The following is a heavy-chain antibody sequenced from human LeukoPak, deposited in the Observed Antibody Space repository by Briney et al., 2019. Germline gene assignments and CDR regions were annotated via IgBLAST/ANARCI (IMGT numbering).Heavy chain of an antibody. J-gene: IGHJ4*02. CDR2: ISWNSGSV. CDR3: AKSLGASSSWYAIDY. Sequence: QPGGSLRLSCAASGFTFDDFTMSWVRQAPGKGLEWVSGISWNSGSVGYADSVKGRFTISRDNAKNSLYLQMNSLRAEDTALYYCAKSLGASSSWYAIDYWGQGTLVTVSS. CDR1: GFTFDDFT. V-gene: IGHV3-9*01. D-gene: IGHD6-13*01.